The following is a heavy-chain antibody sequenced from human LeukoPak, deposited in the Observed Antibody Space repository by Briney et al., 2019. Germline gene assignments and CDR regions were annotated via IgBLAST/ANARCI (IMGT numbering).Heavy chain of an antibody. CDR2: MNPNSGNT. D-gene: IGHD4-17*01. Sequence: GASVKVSCKASGYTFTSYDISWVRQATGQGLEWMGWMNPNSGNTGYAQKFQGRITMTRDTSISTAYLELTGLSYDDTAVYYCARGKLDYGDNGWGQGTLVTVSS. CDR3: ARGKLDYGDNG. J-gene: IGHJ4*02. CDR1: GYTFTSYD. V-gene: IGHV1-8*01.